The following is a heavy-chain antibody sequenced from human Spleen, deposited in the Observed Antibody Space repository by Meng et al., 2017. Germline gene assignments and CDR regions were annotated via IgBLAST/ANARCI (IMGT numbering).Heavy chain of an antibody. D-gene: IGHD3/OR15-3a*01. CDR1: GFTFSNAY. CDR2: IKSKPDGETI. Sequence: GESLKISCEGSGFTFSNAYMTWVRQVPGKRLEWVGRIKSKPDGETIDYAAPVKGRFTISRDDSKNMMYLQMNSLKIEDTAVYFCTHSETGFGHYGSWGQGTLVTVSS. V-gene: IGHV3-15*01. J-gene: IGHJ4*02. CDR3: THSETGFGHYGS.